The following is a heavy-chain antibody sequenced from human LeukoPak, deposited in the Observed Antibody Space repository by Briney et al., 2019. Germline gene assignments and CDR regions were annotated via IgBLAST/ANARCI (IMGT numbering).Heavy chain of an antibody. D-gene: IGHD6-19*01. V-gene: IGHV3-21*01. CDR3: ARAYKPGAVAGPGDAFDI. Sequence: RTGGSLRLSCTVSGFTVSSYSMNWVRQAPGKGLEWVSSISSSGSYIYYADSVKGRFTISRDNAKNSLYLQMNSLRAEDTAVYYCARAYKPGAVAGPGDAFDIWGQGTMVTVSS. CDR1: GFTVSSYS. CDR2: ISSSGSYI. J-gene: IGHJ3*02.